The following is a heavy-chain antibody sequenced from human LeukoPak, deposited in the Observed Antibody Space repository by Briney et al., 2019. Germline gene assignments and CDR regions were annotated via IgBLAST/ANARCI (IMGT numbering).Heavy chain of an antibody. Sequence: GGSLRLSCAASGFTFSSYSMNWVRQAPGKGLEWVSSISSSSTYIYYADSVKGRFTISRDNARISLYLQMNSLRAEDTAVYYCARDLRSSGWYYFDYWGQGTLVTVSS. CDR3: ARDLRSSGWYYFDY. D-gene: IGHD6-19*01. J-gene: IGHJ4*02. CDR1: GFTFSSYS. V-gene: IGHV3-21*01. CDR2: ISSSSTYI.